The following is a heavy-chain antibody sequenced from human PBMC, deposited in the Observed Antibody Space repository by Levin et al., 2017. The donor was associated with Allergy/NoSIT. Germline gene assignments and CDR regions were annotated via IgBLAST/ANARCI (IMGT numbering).Heavy chain of an antibody. CDR2: IRNKANRYTT. CDR3: TRRRHAHGIDY. CDR1: GFTFSDHY. D-gene: IGHD1-1*01. V-gene: IGHV3-72*01. Sequence: LSGGSLRLSCAASGFTFSDHYMDWVRQAPGKGLEWVGRIRNKANRYTTAYSASVKGTFSISTADSENSLYLQMNSLNIEDTDVYYCTRRRHAHGIDYWGQGTLVTVSS. J-gene: IGHJ4*02.